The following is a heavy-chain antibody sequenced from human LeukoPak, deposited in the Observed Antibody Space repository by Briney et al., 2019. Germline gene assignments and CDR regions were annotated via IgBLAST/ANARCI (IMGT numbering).Heavy chain of an antibody. D-gene: IGHD6-13*01. Sequence: GRSLRLSCAASGFTFSSYGMHWVRQAPGKGLEWVAVISYDGSNKYYADSVKGRFTISRDNSKNTLYLQMNSLRAEDTAVYYCAKGGISSSRSGYFDYWGQGTLVTVSS. CDR2: ISYDGSNK. CDR3: AKGGISSSRSGYFDY. J-gene: IGHJ4*02. CDR1: GFTFSSYG. V-gene: IGHV3-30*18.